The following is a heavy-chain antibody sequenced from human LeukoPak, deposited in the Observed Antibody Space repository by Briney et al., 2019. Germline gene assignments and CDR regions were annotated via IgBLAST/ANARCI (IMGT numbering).Heavy chain of an antibody. Sequence: SETVSLTCTVSGGSISSSSYYWGWIRQPPGKGLEWIGSIYYSGSTYYNPSLKSRVTISVDTSKNQFSLKLSSVTAADTAVYYCARHPTGERVYFDYWGQGTLVTVSS. CDR1: GGSISSSSYY. J-gene: IGHJ4*02. CDR2: IYYSGST. CDR3: ARHPTGERVYFDY. D-gene: IGHD7-27*01. V-gene: IGHV4-39*01.